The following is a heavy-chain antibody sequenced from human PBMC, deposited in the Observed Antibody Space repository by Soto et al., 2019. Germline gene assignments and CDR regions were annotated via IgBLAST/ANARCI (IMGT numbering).Heavy chain of an antibody. CDR2: ITDDGSYE. CDR3: AKATGIDHDTAGFRSFDI. Sequence: QELLVESGGDVVQPGSSLRLSCAASGFAFSNFGMHWVRQAPGKGLECVALITDDGSYEYYVDSVKVRVTVSRDNSRSTVYMQMNSLRQEDTAVYYCAKATGIDHDTAGFRSFDIWGQGTTVIV. J-gene: IGHJ3*02. D-gene: IGHD5-18*01. V-gene: IGHV3-30*18. CDR1: GFAFSNFG.